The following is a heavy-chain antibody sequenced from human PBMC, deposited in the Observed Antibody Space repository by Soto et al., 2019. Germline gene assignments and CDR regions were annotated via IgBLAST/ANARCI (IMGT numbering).Heavy chain of an antibody. CDR1: GGSFSGYY. V-gene: IGHV4-34*01. CDR3: ARGPAYYDFWSGYSRRDYYYYMDV. CDR2: INHSGST. J-gene: IGHJ6*03. D-gene: IGHD3-3*01. Sequence: SETLSLTCAVYGGSFSGYYWSWIRQPPGKGLEWIGEINHSGSTNYNPSLKSRVTILVDTSKKQFSLKLSSVTAADTAVYYCARGPAYYDFWSGYSRRDYYYYMDVWGKGTTVTVSS.